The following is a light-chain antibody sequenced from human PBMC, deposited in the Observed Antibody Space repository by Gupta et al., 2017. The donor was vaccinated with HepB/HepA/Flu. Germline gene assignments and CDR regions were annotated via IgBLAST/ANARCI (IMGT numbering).Light chain of an antibody. CDR2: DAS. CDR1: QSVDNK. CDR3: QQHTQGHPNIT. Sequence: EIVMTQSPGTLSVSPGERVTLSCRASQSVDNKLAWSQQKVGQAPRPLIYDASTMSNGVVARFSGSGDGTEFNLTITISQSEDFEVYYCQQHTQGHPNITFGQGTKVEIK. J-gene: IGKJ1*01. V-gene: IGKV3D-15*01.